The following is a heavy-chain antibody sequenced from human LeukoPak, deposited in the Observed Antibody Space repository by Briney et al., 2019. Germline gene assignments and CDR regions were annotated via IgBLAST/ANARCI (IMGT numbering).Heavy chain of an antibody. D-gene: IGHD3-22*01. CDR3: ARDPTFYFDSSGFPHHAFDI. J-gene: IGHJ3*02. CDR1: GFTFSSCW. V-gene: IGHV3-7*05. CDR2: IKQDGSEK. Sequence: GGSLRLSCPASGFTFSSCWMSWVRQAPGKGVEWVANIKQDGSEKYYVDSVKGRFTISRDNAKNSLFLQMNSLRAEDTAVYYCARDPTFYFDSSGFPHHAFDIWGQGTMVTVSS.